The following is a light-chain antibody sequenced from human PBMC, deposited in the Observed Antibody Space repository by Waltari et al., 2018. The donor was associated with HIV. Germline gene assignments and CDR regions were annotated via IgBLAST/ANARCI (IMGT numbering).Light chain of an antibody. J-gene: IGLJ2*01. V-gene: IGLV2-8*01. Sequence: QSALTQPPSASGSPGQSVTISCTGTSSDIGAYNYFSCYQQHPGKAPKLMFFDVSKRPPGVPDRFSGAKSGNTPSLTVSGLQAEDEADYYCASHAGSKDVFGGGTKLTVL. CDR2: DVS. CDR1: SSDIGAYNY. CDR3: ASHAGSKDV.